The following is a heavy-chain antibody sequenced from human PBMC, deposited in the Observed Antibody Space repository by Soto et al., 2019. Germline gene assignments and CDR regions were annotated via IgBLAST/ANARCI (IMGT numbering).Heavy chain of an antibody. Sequence: QVQLRESGPGLVKPSQTLSLTCTVSGGSISSGNYYWSWIRQSPGKGLEWMGYVDYSGNTFYNPSPKNPGSPSANTSQEPFSPKPSSVTAADTAVYYCARYCSSTSCLNFDCWGQGTLVTVSS. CDR1: GGSISSGNYY. CDR3: ARYCSSTSCLNFDC. D-gene: IGHD2-2*01. J-gene: IGHJ4*02. V-gene: IGHV4-30-4*01. CDR2: VDYSGNT.